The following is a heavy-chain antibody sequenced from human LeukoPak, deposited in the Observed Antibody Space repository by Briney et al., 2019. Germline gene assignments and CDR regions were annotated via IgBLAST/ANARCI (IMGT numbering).Heavy chain of an antibody. CDR1: GGSISSYY. V-gene: IGHV4-59*08. CDR2: ISDIGSI. Sequence: SETLSLTCTVSGGSISSYYWSWIRQPPGKGLEWIAYISDIGSINYNPSLKSRVTISLDTSKNQFSLKLSSVTVADTAVYYCAGHHPRNTVDFWGQGTLVTASS. J-gene: IGHJ4*02. CDR3: AGHHPRNTVDF. D-gene: IGHD2/OR15-2a*01.